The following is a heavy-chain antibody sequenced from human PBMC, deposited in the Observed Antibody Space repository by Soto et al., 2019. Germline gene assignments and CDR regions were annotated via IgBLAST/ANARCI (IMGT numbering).Heavy chain of an antibody. Sequence: QLQLQESGSGLVKPSQTLSLTCAVSGGSINSGGYSWSWIRQPPGKALEWIGYIYQSGSTSYNPSLKGRVTISVHRPEEQFSLKLYSVTAADTAVYYCARGGLYSSPNGFDPWGQGTLVTVSS. CDR2: IYQSGST. D-gene: IGHD6-13*01. CDR3: ARGGLYSSPNGFDP. V-gene: IGHV4-30-2*01. J-gene: IGHJ5*02. CDR1: GGSINSGGYS.